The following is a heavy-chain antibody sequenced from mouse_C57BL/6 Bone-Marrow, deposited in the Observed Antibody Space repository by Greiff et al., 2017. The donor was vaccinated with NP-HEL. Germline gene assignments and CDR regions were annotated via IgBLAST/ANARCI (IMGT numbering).Heavy chain of an antibody. CDR3: ARRVDGYYDFYAMDY. J-gene: IGHJ4*01. Sequence: EVKLEESGGGLVQPGGSLKLSCAASGFTFSDYGMAWVRQAPRKGPEWVAFISNLAYSIYYADTVTGRFTISRENAKNTLYLEMSSLRSEDTAMYYCARRVDGYYDFYAMDYWGQGTSVTVSS. CDR2: ISNLAYSI. D-gene: IGHD2-3*01. CDR1: GFTFSDYG. V-gene: IGHV5-15*04.